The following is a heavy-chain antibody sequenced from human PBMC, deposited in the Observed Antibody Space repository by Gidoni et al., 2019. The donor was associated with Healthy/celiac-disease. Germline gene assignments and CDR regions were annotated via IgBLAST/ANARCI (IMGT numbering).Heavy chain of an antibody. D-gene: IGHD3-3*01. CDR2: ISYDGSNK. V-gene: IGHV3-30*03. CDR1: GFTFSSYG. Sequence: QVQLVESGGGVVQPGRSLRLSCAASGFTFSSYGMHWVRQAPGKGLEWVAVISYDGSNKYYADSVKGRFTISRDNSKNTLYLQMNSLRAEDTAVYYCAGTSYDFWSGGLGDWGQGTLVTVSS. CDR3: AGTSYDFWSGGLGD. J-gene: IGHJ4*02.